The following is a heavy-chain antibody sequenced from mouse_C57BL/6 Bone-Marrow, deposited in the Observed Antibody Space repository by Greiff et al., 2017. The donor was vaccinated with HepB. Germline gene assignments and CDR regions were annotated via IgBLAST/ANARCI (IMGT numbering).Heavy chain of an antibody. CDR3: ARNYGNPLFLGDY. J-gene: IGHJ4*01. Sequence: QVHVKQPGAELVKPGASVKMSCKASGYTFTSYWITWVKQRPGQGLEWIGDIYPGSGSTNYNEKFKSKATLTVDTSSSTAYMQLSSLTSEDSAVYYCARNYGNPLFLGDYWGQGTSVTVSS. V-gene: IGHV1-55*01. D-gene: IGHD2-1*01. CDR1: GYTFTSYW. CDR2: IYPGSGST.